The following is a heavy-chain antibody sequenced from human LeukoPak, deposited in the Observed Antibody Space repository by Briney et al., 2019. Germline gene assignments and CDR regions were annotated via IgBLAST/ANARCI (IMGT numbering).Heavy chain of an antibody. J-gene: IGHJ4*02. CDR1: GFTFSRLG. Sequence: PGGSLRLSCAVSGFTFSRLGMHWVRQAPGKGLEWAAFIRYDGSNKYYADSVKGRFTISRDNSKNTLYLQLNSLRAEDTAVYYCFSDFDYIAVDGDTDYWGQGTLVTVSS. CDR3: FSDFDYIAVDGDTDY. V-gene: IGHV3-30*02. CDR2: IRYDGSNK. D-gene: IGHD3-9*01.